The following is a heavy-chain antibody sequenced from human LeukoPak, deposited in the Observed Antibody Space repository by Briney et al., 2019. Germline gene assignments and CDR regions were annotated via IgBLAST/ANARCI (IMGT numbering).Heavy chain of an antibody. V-gene: IGHV3-66*01. D-gene: IGHD3-10*01. CDR1: GFTASSNY. Sequence: GGSLRLSCAASGFTASSNYMSWVRQAPGKGLEWVSVIYSGGSTYYADSVKGRFTISRDNSKNTLYLQMNSLRAEDTAVYYCARDRYYGSGSYYNPVWGQGTLVTVSS. CDR2: IYSGGST. J-gene: IGHJ4*02. CDR3: ARDRYYGSGSYYNPV.